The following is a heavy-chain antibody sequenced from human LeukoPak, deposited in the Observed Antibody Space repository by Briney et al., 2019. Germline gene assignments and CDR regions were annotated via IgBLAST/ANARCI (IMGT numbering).Heavy chain of an antibody. CDR3: ARGYYDSSGYYEIRGAVAFDI. Sequence: GASVKVSCKASGYTFTGYYMHWVRQAPGQGLEWMGWINPNSGGTNYAQKFQGRVTMTRDTSISTAYMELSRLRSDDTAVYYCARGYYDSSGYYEIRGAVAFDIWGQGTMVTVSS. D-gene: IGHD3-22*01. CDR2: INPNSGGT. V-gene: IGHV1-2*02. CDR1: GYTFTGYY. J-gene: IGHJ3*02.